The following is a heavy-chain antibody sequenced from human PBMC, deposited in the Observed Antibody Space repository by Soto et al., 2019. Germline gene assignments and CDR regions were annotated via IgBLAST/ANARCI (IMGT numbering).Heavy chain of an antibody. CDR3: VKDLVDTAMVRPFLNY. CDR1: GFTFSSYG. J-gene: IGHJ4*02. V-gene: IGHV3-64D*06. D-gene: IGHD5-18*01. CDR2: ISSNGGST. Sequence: GGSRRRSWSASGFTFSSYGMHWGRQAPGKGLEYVSAISSNGGSTYYADSVKGRFTISRDNSKNTLYLQMSSLRAEDTAVYYCVKDLVDTAMVRPFLNYWGQGTLVTVSS.